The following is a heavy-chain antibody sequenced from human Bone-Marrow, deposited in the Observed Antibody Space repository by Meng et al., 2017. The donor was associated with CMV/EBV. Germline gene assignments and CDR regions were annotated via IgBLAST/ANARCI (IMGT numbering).Heavy chain of an antibody. Sequence: SETLSLTCAVSGGSISSSNWWSWVRQPPGKGLEWIGEIYHSGSTNYNPSLKSRVTISVDKSKNQFSLKLSSVTAADTAVYYCARVPTIFGVVGLFDYWGQGTLVTVSS. CDR1: GGSISSSNW. V-gene: IGHV4-4*02. J-gene: IGHJ4*02. CDR2: IYHSGST. D-gene: IGHD3-3*01. CDR3: ARVPTIFGVVGLFDY.